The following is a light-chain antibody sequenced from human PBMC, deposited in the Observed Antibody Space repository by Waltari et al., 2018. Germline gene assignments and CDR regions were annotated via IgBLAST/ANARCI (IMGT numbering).Light chain of an antibody. CDR1: SLRTYY. CDR2: GKN. J-gene: IGLJ2*01. Sequence: SSDLTQDPAVSVSLGQTDRITCKADSLRTYYASWYQQRPGQAPVLVIYGKNNRPSGIPDRFSGSSSGNTASLTISGAQAEDEADYYCNSRDSSGNHVLFGGGTKLTVL. V-gene: IGLV3-19*01. CDR3: NSRDSSGNHVL.